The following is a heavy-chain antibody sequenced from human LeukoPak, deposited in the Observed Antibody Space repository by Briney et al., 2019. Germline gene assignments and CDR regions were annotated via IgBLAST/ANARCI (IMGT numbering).Heavy chain of an antibody. CDR2: ISGSGGNT. Sequence: GGSLRLSCAASGYTFSSYVMSWVRQAPGKGLEWVSGISGSGGNTYYADSVKGRFTISRDNSKNTLYLQMNSLRAEDTAVYYCAKNNGNYDFWRGYYSGMDVWGQGTTVIVSS. J-gene: IGHJ6*02. V-gene: IGHV3-23*01. CDR1: GYTFSSYV. CDR3: AKNNGNYDFWRGYYSGMDV. D-gene: IGHD3-3*01.